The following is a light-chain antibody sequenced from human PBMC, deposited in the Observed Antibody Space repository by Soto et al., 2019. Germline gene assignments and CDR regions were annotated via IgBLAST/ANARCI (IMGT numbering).Light chain of an antibody. V-gene: IGLV2-14*01. CDR2: EVS. Sequence: QSALTQPASVSGSPGQSITISCTGTSSDVDGYNYVSWYQQHPGKAPKLMIYEVSNRPSGVSNRFSGSKSGNTASLTISGVQAEDEADYYCTSYTSSSTWVFGGGTKLTVL. CDR1: SSDVDGYNY. CDR3: TSYTSSSTWV. J-gene: IGLJ3*02.